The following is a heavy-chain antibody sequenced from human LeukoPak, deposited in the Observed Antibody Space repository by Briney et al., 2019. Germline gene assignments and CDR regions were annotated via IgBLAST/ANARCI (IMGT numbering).Heavy chain of an antibody. CDR1: GFTVSSNY. Sequence: PGGSLRLSCAASGFTVSSNYMSWVRQAPGKGLEWVSVIYSGGSTYYADSVKGRFTISRDNSKNTLYLQVNSLRAEDTAVYYCARGLDSSSSGYYYYMDVWGKGTTVTVSS. V-gene: IGHV3-53*01. J-gene: IGHJ6*03. CDR2: IYSGGST. CDR3: ARGLDSSSSGYYYYMDV. D-gene: IGHD6-6*01.